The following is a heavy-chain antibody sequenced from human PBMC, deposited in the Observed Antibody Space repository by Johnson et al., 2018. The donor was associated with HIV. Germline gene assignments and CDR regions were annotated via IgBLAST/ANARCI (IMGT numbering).Heavy chain of an antibody. Sequence: VLLVESGGGLVKPGGSLRLSCAASGFTFSDYYMSWIRQAPGKGLEWVSVIYSGDTTYYADSVKGRFTISRDISKNTLYLQMNSLRTEDTAVYYCARAYSYGAFDIWGLGTKVTVSS. J-gene: IGHJ3*02. D-gene: IGHD5-18*01. CDR1: GFTFSDYY. CDR2: IYSGDTT. V-gene: IGHV3-66*01. CDR3: ARAYSYGAFDI.